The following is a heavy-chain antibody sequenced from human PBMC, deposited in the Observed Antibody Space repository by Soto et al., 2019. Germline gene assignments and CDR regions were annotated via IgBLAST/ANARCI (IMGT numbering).Heavy chain of an antibody. CDR3: ASTGYSSSWYDY. J-gene: IGHJ4*02. D-gene: IGHD6-13*01. V-gene: IGHV4-39*01. CDR2: IYYSGST. Sequence: PSETPSLTCPVSGGSIRSSSHYWGWIRKPPGKGLEWIGSIYYSGSTYYNPSLKSRVTISVDTSKNQFSLKLSSVTAADTAVYYCASTGYSSSWYDYWGQGTLVTVSS. CDR1: GGSIRSSSHY.